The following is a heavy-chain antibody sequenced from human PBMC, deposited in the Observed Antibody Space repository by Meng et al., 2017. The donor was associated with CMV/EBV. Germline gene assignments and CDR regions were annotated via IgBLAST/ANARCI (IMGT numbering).Heavy chain of an antibody. D-gene: IGHD3-3*01. CDR3: ARDKGEITIFGVVIIFRQGGAFDI. V-gene: IGHV3-74*01. J-gene: IGHJ3*02. Sequence: GGSLRLSCAASGFTFSSYAMHWVRQVPGKGLVWISRIHSDGVSADYAGSVMGRFTISRDNAKNTVYLQMNSLRPEDTAVYYCARDKGEITIFGVVIIFRQGGAFDIWGQGTMVTVSS. CDR2: IHSDGVSA. CDR1: GFTFSSYA.